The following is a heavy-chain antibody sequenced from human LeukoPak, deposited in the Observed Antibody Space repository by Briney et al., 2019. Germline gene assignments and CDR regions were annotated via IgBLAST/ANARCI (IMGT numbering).Heavy chain of an antibody. CDR2: IYYSGST. D-gene: IGHD6-19*01. CDR3: ARVGSSGRSQKYYFDY. V-gene: IGHV4-59*01. J-gene: IGHJ4*02. CDR1: GGSISSYY. Sequence: KPSETLSLTCTVPGGSISSYYWSWIRQPPGKGLEWIGYIYYSGSTNYNPSLKSRVTISVDTSKNQFSLKPSSVTAADTAVYYCARVGSSGRSQKYYFDYWGQGTLVTVSS.